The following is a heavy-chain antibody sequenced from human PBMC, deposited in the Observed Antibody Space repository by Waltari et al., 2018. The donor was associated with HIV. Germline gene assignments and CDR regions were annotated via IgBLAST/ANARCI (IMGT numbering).Heavy chain of an antibody. CDR2: IYSGGTT. V-gene: IGHV3-66*01. Sequence: EVQLVASGRALVQPGGSLRLSCVASGCPVGSNYMSWVRQAPGKGLEWVSIIYSGGTTHYADSVKDRFTISRDNSKNTVYLQMDSLRVEDTAVYYCARAPTITTNFDYWGQGTLVTVSS. D-gene: IGHD4-4*01. J-gene: IGHJ4*02. CDR1: GCPVGSNY. CDR3: ARAPTITTNFDY.